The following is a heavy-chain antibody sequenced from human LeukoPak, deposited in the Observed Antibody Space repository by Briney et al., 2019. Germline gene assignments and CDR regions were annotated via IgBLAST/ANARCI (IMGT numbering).Heavy chain of an antibody. CDR1: GFTFTSHH. V-gene: IGHV3-48*03. Sequence: GGSLRLSCAASGFTFTSHHMNWVRQAPGKGLEWLSYVSDSGNTIYYADSVRGRFTISRDNSKNSLFLQMHSLRAEDTAVYYCARDGIYMRVVATEHDAIDLWGQGTAVTVSS. D-gene: IGHD3-22*01. CDR2: VSDSGNTI. J-gene: IGHJ3*01. CDR3: ARDGIYMRVVATEHDAIDL.